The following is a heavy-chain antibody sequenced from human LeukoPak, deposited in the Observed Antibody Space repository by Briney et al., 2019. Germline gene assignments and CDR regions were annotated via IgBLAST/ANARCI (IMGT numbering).Heavy chain of an antibody. CDR3: ARVAWGSSGWVTTYFDY. CDR1: GFSFSSYG. D-gene: IGHD6-19*01. Sequence: PGGSLRLSCAASGFSFSSYGMHWVRQAPGKGLEWVSSISSSSSYIYYADSVKGRFTISRDNAKNSLYLQMNSLRAEDTAVYYCARVAWGSSGWVTTYFDYWGQGTLVTVSS. CDR2: ISSSSSYI. V-gene: IGHV3-21*01. J-gene: IGHJ4*02.